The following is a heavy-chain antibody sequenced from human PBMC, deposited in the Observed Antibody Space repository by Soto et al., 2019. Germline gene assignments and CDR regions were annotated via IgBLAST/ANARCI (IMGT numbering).Heavy chain of an antibody. V-gene: IGHV3-33*01. D-gene: IGHD2-15*01. J-gene: IGHJ4*02. CDR3: ARDHSRSTVVTSLVDY. CDR1: GFTFSSYG. Sequence: PAWSLRLSCAASGFTFSSYGMHWVRQAPGKGLEWVAVIWYDGSNKYYADSVKGRFTISRDNSKNTLYLQMNSLRAEDTAVYYCARDHSRSTVVTSLVDYWGQGTLVTVSS. CDR2: IWYDGSNK.